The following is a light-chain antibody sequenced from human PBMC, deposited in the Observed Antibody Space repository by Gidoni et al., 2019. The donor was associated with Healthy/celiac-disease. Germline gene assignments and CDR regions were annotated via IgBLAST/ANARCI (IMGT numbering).Light chain of an antibody. J-gene: IGKJ2*01. V-gene: IGKV3-15*01. CDR1: QSVSSN. CDR2: GAS. Sequence: EIVMTQSPATLSVSPGERATLPCRASQSVSSNLAWYQQKPGQAPRLLIYGASTRATGIPARFSGSGSGTEFTLTISSLQSEDFAVYYCQQGGTFGQGTKLEIK. CDR3: QQGGT.